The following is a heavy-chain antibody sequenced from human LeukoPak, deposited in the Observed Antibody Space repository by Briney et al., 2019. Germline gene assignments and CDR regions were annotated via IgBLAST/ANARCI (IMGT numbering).Heavy chain of an antibody. CDR1: GDSISNYY. CDR2: VYYTGKA. CDR3: ARTPLRSTIWTYWYS. J-gene: IGHJ4*02. D-gene: IGHD3/OR15-3a*01. Sequence: SETLSLTCTVPGDSISNYYWRWLRRSPGKTLEWIGYVYYTGKAYYSPSLKSRATISIDTSNHHFSLNLKSVTAADTAVYYCARTPLRSTIWTYWYSWGQGTLVTVSS. V-gene: IGHV4-59*08.